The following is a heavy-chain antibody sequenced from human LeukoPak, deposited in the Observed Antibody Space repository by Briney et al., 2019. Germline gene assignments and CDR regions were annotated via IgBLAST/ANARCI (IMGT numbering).Heavy chain of an antibody. CDR1: GFTFSSYA. V-gene: IGHV3-30*04. CDR2: ISYDGSNK. D-gene: IGHD3-3*01. CDR3: ARGVIFWSGYYDYYYYYMDV. Sequence: GGSLRLSCAASGFTFSSYAMHWVRQAPGKGLEWVAVISYDGSNKYYADSVKGRFTISRDNSKNTLYLQMNSLRAEDTAVYYCARGVIFWSGYYDYYYYYMDVWGKGTTVTVSS. J-gene: IGHJ6*03.